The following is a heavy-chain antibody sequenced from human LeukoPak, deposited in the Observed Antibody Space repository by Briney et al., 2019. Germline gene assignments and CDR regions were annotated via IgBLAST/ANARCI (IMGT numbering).Heavy chain of an antibody. J-gene: IGHJ6*03. V-gene: IGHV4-34*01. CDR1: GGSFSGYY. CDR3: ARLLWFGERWDMDV. CDR2: INHSGST. Sequence: SETLSLTCAVYGGSFSGYYWSWIRQPPGKGLEWIGEINHSGSTNYNPSLKSRVTISVDTSKNQISLKLSSVTAADTAVYYCARLLWFGERWDMDVWGKGTTVTVSS. D-gene: IGHD3-10*01.